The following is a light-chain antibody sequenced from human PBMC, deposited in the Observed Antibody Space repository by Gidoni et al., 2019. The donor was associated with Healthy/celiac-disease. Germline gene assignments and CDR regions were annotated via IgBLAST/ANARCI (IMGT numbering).Light chain of an antibody. CDR2: GAS. CDR1: QSVSSSY. CDR3: QQYGSSPS. J-gene: IGKJ4*01. Sequence: EIVLTQSPGTLSLSPGERATLSCRASQSVSSSYLAWYQQKPGQAPRLLIYGASSRATGIPERCSGSGSGTDFTLTISRLEPEDVAVYYCQQYGSSPSFGGGTKVEIK. V-gene: IGKV3-20*01.